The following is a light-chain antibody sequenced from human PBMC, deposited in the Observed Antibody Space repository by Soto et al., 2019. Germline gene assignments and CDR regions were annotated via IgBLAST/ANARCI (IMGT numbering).Light chain of an antibody. J-gene: IGKJ1*01. CDR2: GAS. CDR3: QQYVTSPRT. Sequence: EVVLTQSPDTQSLSPGETATLSSRASQSLRPTYVAWYQQKPGQAPRLLIYGASFRATDIPNRFSGRGSGTDFTLSISRLEPEDFAVYYCQQYVTSPRTFGQGTKVDIK. CDR1: QSLRPTY. V-gene: IGKV3-20*01.